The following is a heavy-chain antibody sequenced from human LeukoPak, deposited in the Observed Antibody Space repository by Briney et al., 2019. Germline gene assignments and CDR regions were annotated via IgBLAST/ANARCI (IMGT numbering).Heavy chain of an antibody. CDR3: ATSLEWLLLN. CDR2: ISSSSSFI. J-gene: IGHJ4*02. Sequence: GGSLRLSCAASGFTFSSYGMNWVRQAPGKGLEWVSSISSSSSFIDYADSVKGRFTISRDNAKNSLFLQMTSLRAEDTAVYYCATSLEWLLLNWGQGTLVTVSS. D-gene: IGHD3-3*01. V-gene: IGHV3-21*01. CDR1: GFTFSSYG.